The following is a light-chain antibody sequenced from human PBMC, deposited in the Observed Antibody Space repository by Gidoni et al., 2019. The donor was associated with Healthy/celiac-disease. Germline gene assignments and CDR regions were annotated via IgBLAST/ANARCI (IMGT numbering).Light chain of an antibody. CDR2: GNS. Sequence: QSVLTQPPSVSGAPGQRVTISCTGSSSNIGACYAVHWYQQLPGTAPKLLIYGNSNRPSGVPDRFSGSKSGTSASLAITGLQAEDEADYYCQSYDSSLSVVVFGGGTKLTVL. J-gene: IGLJ2*01. CDR1: SSNIGACYA. CDR3: QSYDSSLSVVV. V-gene: IGLV1-40*01.